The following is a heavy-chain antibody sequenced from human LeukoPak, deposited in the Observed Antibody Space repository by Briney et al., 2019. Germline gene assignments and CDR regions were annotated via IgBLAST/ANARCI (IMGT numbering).Heavy chain of an antibody. V-gene: IGHV3-21*01. D-gene: IGHD3-22*01. CDR1: GFTFSSYS. Sequence: GESLRLSCAASGFTFSSYSMNWVRQAPGKGLEWVSSISSSSSYIYYTDSVKGRFTISRDNAKNSLYLQMNSLRAEDTAVYYCARDRVTAVGSGYPFDYWGQGTLVTVSS. CDR3: ARDRVTAVGSGYPFDY. J-gene: IGHJ4*02. CDR2: ISSSSSYI.